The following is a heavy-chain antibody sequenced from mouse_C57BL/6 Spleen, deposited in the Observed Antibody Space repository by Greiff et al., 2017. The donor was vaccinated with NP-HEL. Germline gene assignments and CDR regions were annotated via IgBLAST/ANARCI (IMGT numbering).Heavy chain of an antibody. V-gene: IGHV1-82*01. Sequence: QVQLQQSGPELVKPGASVKISCKASGYAFSSSWMNWVKQRPGKGLEWIGRIYPGDGDTNYNGKFKGKATLTADKSSSTAYMQLSSLTSEDSAVYFCARMGLRENFDYWGQGTTLTVSS. CDR1: GYAFSSSW. J-gene: IGHJ2*01. CDR2: IYPGDGDT. CDR3: ARMGLRENFDY. D-gene: IGHD2-4*01.